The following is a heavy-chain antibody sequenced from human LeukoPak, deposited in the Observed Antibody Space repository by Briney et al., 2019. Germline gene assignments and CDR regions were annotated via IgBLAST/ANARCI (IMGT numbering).Heavy chain of an antibody. CDR2: INPNSGGT. J-gene: IGHJ3*02. V-gene: IGHV1-2*02. D-gene: IGHD2-21*01. CDR3: ASETPSISDALEI. Sequence: TGYYMHWVRQAPGQGLEWMGWINPNSGGTNYAQKFQGRVTMTRDTSISTAYMELSRLRSDDTAVYYCASETPSISDALEIWGQGTMVTVSS. CDR1: TGYY.